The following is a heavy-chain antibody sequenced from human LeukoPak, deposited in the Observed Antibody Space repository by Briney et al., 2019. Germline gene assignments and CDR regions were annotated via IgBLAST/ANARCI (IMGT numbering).Heavy chain of an antibody. CDR1: GGSISSGDYY. J-gene: IGHJ4*02. CDR3: ARGLTGNRRSFAY. Sequence: PSETLSLTCTVSGGSISSGDYYWTWIRQPPGKGLEWIGEINHSGSTNYNPSLKSRVTVSVDTSKNQFSLKLSSVTAADTAAYYCARGLTGNRRSFAYWGQGTLVTVSS. V-gene: IGHV4-39*07. D-gene: IGHD3-10*01. CDR2: INHSGST.